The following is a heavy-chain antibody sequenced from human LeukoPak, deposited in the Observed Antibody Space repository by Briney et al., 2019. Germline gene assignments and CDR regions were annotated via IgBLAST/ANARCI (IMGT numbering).Heavy chain of an antibody. J-gene: IGHJ5*02. CDR2: IFYSGST. CDR1: SGSISTSNYY. CDR3: ARGFSSSWYWIDP. V-gene: IGHV4-39*07. Sequence: SETLSLTCTVSSGSISTSNYYWGWVRQPPGKALEWIGNIFYSGSTYYSPSLKSRVTISVDTSKNQFSLKLSSMTAADTAVYYCARGFSSSWYWIDPWGQGTLVTVSS. D-gene: IGHD6-13*01.